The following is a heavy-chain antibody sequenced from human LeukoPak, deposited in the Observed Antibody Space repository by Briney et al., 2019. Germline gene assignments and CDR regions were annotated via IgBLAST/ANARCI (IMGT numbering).Heavy chain of an antibody. V-gene: IGHV3-21*01. Sequence: GGSLRLSCAASGFTFSNYNMNCVRQAPGKGLEWVSSISSSNNYIYYADSVKGRFTISRDNAKNSLYLQMNSLRAEDTAVYYCARRSPNYYFDYWGQGTPVTVSS. CDR3: ARRSPNYYFDY. CDR2: ISSSNNYI. CDR1: GFTFSNYN. J-gene: IGHJ4*02.